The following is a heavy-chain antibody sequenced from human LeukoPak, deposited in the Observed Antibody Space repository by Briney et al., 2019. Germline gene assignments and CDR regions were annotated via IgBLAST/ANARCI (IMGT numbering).Heavy chain of an antibody. CDR2: ISSSSRTI. J-gene: IGHJ6*02. CDR1: GFTFRSYG. CDR3: ARGDCSSTSCYGYYYYYGMDV. Sequence: GGSLRLSCAASGFTFRSYGMNWVRQAPGKGLEWVSYISSSSRTIYYADSVKGRFTVSRDNAKNSLYLEMNSLRDEDTAVYYCARGDCSSTSCYGYYYYYGMDVWGQGTTVTVSS. D-gene: IGHD2-2*01. V-gene: IGHV3-48*02.